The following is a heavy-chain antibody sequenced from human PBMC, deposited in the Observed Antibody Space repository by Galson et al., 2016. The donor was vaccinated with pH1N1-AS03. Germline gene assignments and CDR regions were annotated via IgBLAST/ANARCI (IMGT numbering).Heavy chain of an antibody. J-gene: IGHJ3*02. D-gene: IGHD1-26*01. V-gene: IGHV3-48*04. CDR3: ARTSGAYFGSAFDI. CDR1: GFTFNHYS. Sequence: SLRLSCAASGFTFNHYSMNWVRQAPGKGLEWVSYISRDSTTIYYADSVKGRFTISRDNAKNSLYLQMNSLTAEDTAIYYCARTSGAYFGSAFDIWGQGTMVTVSS. CDR2: ISRDSTTI.